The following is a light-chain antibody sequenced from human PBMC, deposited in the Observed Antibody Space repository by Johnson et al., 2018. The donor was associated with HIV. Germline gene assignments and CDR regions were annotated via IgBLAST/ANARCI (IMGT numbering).Light chain of an antibody. Sequence: QSVLTQPPSVSAAPGQKVTISCSGTSYNIGNNYVSWYQHLPGTAPKVLIYDNNKRPSGIPDRFSGSKSGTSATLGITGLQTGDEADYYCGTWDTSLSAGVFGPGTKVSVL. V-gene: IGLV1-51*01. CDR1: SYNIGNNY. CDR2: DNN. CDR3: GTWDTSLSAGV. J-gene: IGLJ1*01.